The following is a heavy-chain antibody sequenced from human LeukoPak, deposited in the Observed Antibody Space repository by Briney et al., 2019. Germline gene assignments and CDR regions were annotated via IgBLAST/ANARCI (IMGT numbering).Heavy chain of an antibody. V-gene: IGHV3-23*01. CDR1: AFTFSSYG. J-gene: IGHJ4*02. Sequence: GRTLTLSCAPSAFTFSSYGTNWVRQAPGKGLEWVSGIVPSGGTTYYADSGTGRLTVARDKSTNTLCLQMNSLRADDTAVYCCERAEIRWLQVAIGDWGKGTLVTVSS. CDR2: IVPSGGTT. D-gene: IGHD5-24*01. CDR3: ERAEIRWLQVAIGD.